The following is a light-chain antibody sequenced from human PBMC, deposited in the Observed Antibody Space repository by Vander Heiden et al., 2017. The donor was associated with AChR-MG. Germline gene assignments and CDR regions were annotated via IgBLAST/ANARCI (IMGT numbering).Light chain of an antibody. CDR3: QSYDSSLSGVV. J-gene: IGLJ2*01. CDR1: SSNIGAGYD. Sequence: QSVLTRPPPVSGAQGPRVTISCAGSSSNIGAGYDVHWYQQLPGTAPKLLIYGNSNRPSGVPDRFSGSKSGTSASLAITGLQAEDEADYYCQSYDSSLSGVVFGGGTKLTVL. CDR2: GNS. V-gene: IGLV1-40*01.